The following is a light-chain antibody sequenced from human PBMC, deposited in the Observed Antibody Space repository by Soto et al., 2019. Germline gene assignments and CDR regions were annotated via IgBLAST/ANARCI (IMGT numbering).Light chain of an antibody. V-gene: IGKV1-5*01. Sequence: DIQMAQSPSTLSASVGDRVTVTCRASQSISHFLAWYQQKPGKVPKLLIYDASNLGSGVPSRFSGSGSGTDFTLTINSLQPEDFATYYCQQAASFPITFGQGTRLEIK. J-gene: IGKJ5*01. CDR1: QSISHF. CDR3: QQAASFPIT. CDR2: DAS.